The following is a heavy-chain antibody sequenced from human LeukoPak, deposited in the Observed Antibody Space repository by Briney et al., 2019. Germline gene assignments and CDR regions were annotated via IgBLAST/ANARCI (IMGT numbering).Heavy chain of an antibody. D-gene: IGHD3-10*01. J-gene: IGHJ3*02. CDR3: ARGPYYYGSGSPDAFDI. CDR1: GGSISSNSYY. Sequence: SETLSLTCTVSGGSISSNSYYWGWIRQPPGKGLEWIGEINHSGSTNYNPSLKSRVTISVDTSKNQFSLKLSSVTAADTAVYYCARGPYYYGSGSPDAFDIWGQGAMVTVSS. CDR2: INHSGST. V-gene: IGHV4-39*07.